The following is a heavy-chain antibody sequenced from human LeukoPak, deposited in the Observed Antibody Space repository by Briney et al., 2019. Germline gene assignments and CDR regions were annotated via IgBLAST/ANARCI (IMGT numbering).Heavy chain of an antibody. Sequence: GGSLRLSCTASGFTLSSYAMSWVRQAPGKGLEWVSTIGGSGGSTYYADSVKGRFAISTDNSKNRLYLQMNSLRAEDTALYYCARDRPNYYGSDGHYYRRDGDYWGRGTLVSVSS. V-gene: IGHV3-23*01. CDR1: GFTLSSYA. J-gene: IGHJ4*02. CDR2: IGGSGGST. CDR3: ARDRPNYYGSDGHYYRRDGDY. D-gene: IGHD3-22*01.